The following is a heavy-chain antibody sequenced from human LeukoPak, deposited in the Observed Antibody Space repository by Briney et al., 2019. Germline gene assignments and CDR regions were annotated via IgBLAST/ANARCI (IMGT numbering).Heavy chain of an antibody. D-gene: IGHD3-22*01. CDR2: MNPNSGNS. V-gene: IGHV1-8*03. CDR3: ARAISDSTGYYAYYFDS. J-gene: IGHJ4*02. Sequence: ASVKVSCKTSGYTFTRNDINWVRQATGQGLDWMGWMNPNSGNSGYAQKFQGRVTITRDNSISTAYMELNRLTSEDTAVYYCARAISDSTGYYAYYFDSWGQGTLVTVSS. CDR1: GYTFTRND.